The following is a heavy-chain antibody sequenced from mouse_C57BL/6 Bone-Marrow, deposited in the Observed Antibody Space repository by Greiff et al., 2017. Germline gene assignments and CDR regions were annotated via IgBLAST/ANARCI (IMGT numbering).Heavy chain of an antibody. Sequence: QVQLQQSGAELARPGASVKLSCKASGYTFTSYGISWVKQRTGQGLEWIGESYPRSGNTYYNEKFKGKATLTADKSSSTAYMELRSLTSEDSAVYFCARYYDGYYVGWFAYWGQGTLVTVSA. D-gene: IGHD2-3*01. CDR2: SYPRSGNT. V-gene: IGHV1-81*01. CDR1: GYTFTSYG. J-gene: IGHJ3*01. CDR3: ARYYDGYYVGWFAY.